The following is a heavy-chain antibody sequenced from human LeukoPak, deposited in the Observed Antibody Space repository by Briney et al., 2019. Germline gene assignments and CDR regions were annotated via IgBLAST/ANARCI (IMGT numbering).Heavy chain of an antibody. CDR3: ARYNWRSRMDV. CDR1: GFTFSSYW. V-gene: IGHV3-7*01. D-gene: IGHD1-20*01. Sequence: GGTLRLSCAASGFTFSSYWMSWVRQAAGKGLEWVASIKQDGSEKYYVDSVKGRFTISRDNAKNSLYLQMNSLRAEDTAVYYCARYNWRSRMDVWGQGTTVTVS. J-gene: IGHJ6*02. CDR2: IKQDGSEK.